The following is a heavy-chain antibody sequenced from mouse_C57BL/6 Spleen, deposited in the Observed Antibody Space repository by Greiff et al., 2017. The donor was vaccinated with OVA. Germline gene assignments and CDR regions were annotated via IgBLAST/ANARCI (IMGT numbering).Heavy chain of an antibody. CDR1: GFTFSSYA. Sequence: EVQLVESGGGLVKPGGSLKLSCAASGFTFSSYAMSWVRQTPEKRLEWVATISDGGSYTYYPDNVKGRFTISRDNAKNNLYLQMSHLKSEDTAVYYCARDYSNYWYFDVWGTGTTVTVSS. J-gene: IGHJ1*03. V-gene: IGHV5-4*01. CDR2: ISDGGSYT. D-gene: IGHD2-5*01. CDR3: ARDYSNYWYFDV.